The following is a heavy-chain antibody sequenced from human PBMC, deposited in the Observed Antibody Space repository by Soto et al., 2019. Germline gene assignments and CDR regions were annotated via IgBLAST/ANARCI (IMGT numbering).Heavy chain of an antibody. D-gene: IGHD5-18*01. V-gene: IGHV2-5*01. CDR2: IYWNDDK. CDR1: GFSLSTSGVG. Sequence: SGPTLVNPTQTLTLTCTFSGFSLSTSGVGVGWIRQPPGKALEWLALIYWNDDKRYSPSLKSRLTITKDTSKNQVVLTMTNMDPVDTATYYCAHRRSGVIDTAMVSFDYWGQGTLVTVSS. J-gene: IGHJ4*02. CDR3: AHRRSGVIDTAMVSFDY.